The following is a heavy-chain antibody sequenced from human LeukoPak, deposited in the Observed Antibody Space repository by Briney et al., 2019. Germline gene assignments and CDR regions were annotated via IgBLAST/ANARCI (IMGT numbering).Heavy chain of an antibody. CDR2: ISDSGTTK. CDR1: GVTFSSSE. D-gene: IGHD3/OR15-3a*01. J-gene: IGHJ6*04. Sequence: GGSLRLSCIASGVTFSSSEMNWVRQAPGKGLEWVSYISDSGTTKYYADSVRGRFTISRDNAKNSLYLQMNSLRAEDTSVYYCAREYDLSSGAMDVWGKGTTVTVSS. V-gene: IGHV3-48*03. CDR3: AREYDLSSGAMDV.